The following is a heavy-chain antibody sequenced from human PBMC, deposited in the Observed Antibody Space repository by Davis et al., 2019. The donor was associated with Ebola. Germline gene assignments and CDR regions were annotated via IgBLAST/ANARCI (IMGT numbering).Heavy chain of an antibody. Sequence: MPSETLSLTCSVSGASARSYYWSWIRQPPGKGLEWIGYTYYSGSTNYNPSLKSRLSISLDTSKNQMSLKLSSVTATDTALYFCARHSVTGNYDTFDVWGQGTMVTVSS. CDR2: TYYSGST. V-gene: IGHV4-59*08. CDR1: GASARSYY. D-gene: IGHD2-21*02. J-gene: IGHJ3*01. CDR3: ARHSVTGNYDTFDV.